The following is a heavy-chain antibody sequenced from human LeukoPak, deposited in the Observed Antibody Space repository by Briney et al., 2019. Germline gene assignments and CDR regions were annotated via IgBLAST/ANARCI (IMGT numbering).Heavy chain of an antibody. Sequence: GGSLRLSCAASGFTFSDYYMSWIRQAPGKGLEWVSYISSSGSTTYYADSVEGRFTVSRDNSKNTLYLQMNSLKAEDTAVYYCANRYCSGGSCSSYWGQGTLVIVSS. J-gene: IGHJ4*02. V-gene: IGHV3-11*01. D-gene: IGHD2-15*01. CDR1: GFTFSDYY. CDR2: ISSSGSTT. CDR3: ANRYCSGGSCSSY.